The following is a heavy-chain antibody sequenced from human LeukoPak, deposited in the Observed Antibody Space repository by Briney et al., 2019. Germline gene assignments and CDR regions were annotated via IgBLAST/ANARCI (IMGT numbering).Heavy chain of an antibody. D-gene: IGHD3-10*01. CDR2: ISGSGGST. CDR3: AKDQKALLWFGELFRPTPYFDY. Sequence: GGSLGLSCAASGFTFSSYSMNWVRQAQGKGLEWVSAISGSGGSTYYADSVKGRFTISRDNSKNTLYLQMNSLRAEDTAVYYCAKDQKALLWFGELFRPTPYFDYWGQGTLVTVSS. CDR1: GFTFSSYS. J-gene: IGHJ4*02. V-gene: IGHV3-23*01.